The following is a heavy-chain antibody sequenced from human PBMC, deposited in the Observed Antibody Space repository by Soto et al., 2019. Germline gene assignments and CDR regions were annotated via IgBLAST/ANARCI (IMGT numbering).Heavy chain of an antibody. D-gene: IGHD3-3*01. CDR2: MYYGGST. CDR1: GGSVSSGSYY. J-gene: IGHJ3*02. Sequence: PSETLSLTCTVSGGSVSSGSYYWSWIRQPPGKGLEWIGYMYYGGSTNYNPSLKSRVTISLDTSKNQFSLKLSSVTAADTAVYFCARTRDFWSGNDAFDIWGQGTMVTVSS. CDR3: ARTRDFWSGNDAFDI. V-gene: IGHV4-61*01.